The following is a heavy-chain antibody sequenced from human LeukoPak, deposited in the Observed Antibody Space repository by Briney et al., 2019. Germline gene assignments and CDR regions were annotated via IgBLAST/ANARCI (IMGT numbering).Heavy chain of an antibody. Sequence: GGSLRLSCAAFGFTFGNYWMSWVRQAPGKGLEWVANIHKDGSETYFVDSVKGRFTMSRDNAENSLSLQMSSLKAEDTAIYYCARLDYSRVYVYWGQGTLVTVSS. CDR1: GFTFGNYW. J-gene: IGHJ4*02. CDR3: ARLDYSRVYVY. V-gene: IGHV3-7*01. CDR2: IHKDGSET. D-gene: IGHD4-11*01.